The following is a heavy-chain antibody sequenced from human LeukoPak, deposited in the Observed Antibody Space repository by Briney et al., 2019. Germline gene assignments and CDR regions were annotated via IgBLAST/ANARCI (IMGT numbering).Heavy chain of an antibody. J-gene: IGHJ4*02. D-gene: IGHD6-13*01. CDR2: ISYDGSNK. CDR1: GFTFSNYA. V-gene: IGHV3-30*01. Sequence: GGSLRLSCAASGFTFSNYAMHWVRQAPGKGLEWVAVISYDGSNKYYADSVKGRFTISRDNSKNTLYLQMNSLRAEDTAVYYCARDHSSSRSCPDFWCQGTLVTVSS. CDR3: ARDHSSSRSCPDF.